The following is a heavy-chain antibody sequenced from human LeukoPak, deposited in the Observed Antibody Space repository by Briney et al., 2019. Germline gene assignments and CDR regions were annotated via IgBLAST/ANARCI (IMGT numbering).Heavy chain of an antibody. CDR2: ISWDSGII. V-gene: IGHV3-9*01. D-gene: IGHD4-17*01. CDR3: VKDQTTVSLSGWFDP. CDR1: GFIFYDYA. J-gene: IGHJ5*02. Sequence: GRSLRLSCAASGFIFYDYAMHWVRQAPGKGLEWVSGISWDSGIIGYADSVKGRFTIGRDNAKNSLYLQMDSLRPEDTALYYCVKDQTTVSLSGWFDPWGQGTLVTVSS.